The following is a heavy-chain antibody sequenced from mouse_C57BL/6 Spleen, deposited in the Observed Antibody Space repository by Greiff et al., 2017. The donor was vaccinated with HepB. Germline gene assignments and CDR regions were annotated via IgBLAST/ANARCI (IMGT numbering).Heavy chain of an antibody. V-gene: IGHV1-9*01. Sequence: QVQLQQSGAELMKPGASVKLSCKATGYTFTGYWIEWVKQRPGHGLEWIGEILPGSGSTNYNEKFKGKATFTADTSSNTAYMQLSSLTTEDSAIYYCASPFITTVVATPYYFDYWGQGTTLTVSS. CDR1: GYTFTGYW. D-gene: IGHD1-1*01. CDR3: ASPFITTVVATPYYFDY. CDR2: ILPGSGST. J-gene: IGHJ2*01.